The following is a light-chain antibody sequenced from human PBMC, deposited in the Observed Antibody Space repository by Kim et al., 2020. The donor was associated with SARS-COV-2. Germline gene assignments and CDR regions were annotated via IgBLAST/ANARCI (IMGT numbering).Light chain of an antibody. J-gene: IGLJ1*01. Sequence: SVTISCTGTSSDVGGYNFVSWHQQHPGKAPKLIIYDDNKRTSGVPNRFSGSKSGNTASLTVSGLQAEDEADYYCSSYAGTNNFYGFGTGTKVTVL. CDR2: DDN. CDR1: SSDVGGYNF. V-gene: IGLV2-8*01. CDR3: SSYAGTNNFYG.